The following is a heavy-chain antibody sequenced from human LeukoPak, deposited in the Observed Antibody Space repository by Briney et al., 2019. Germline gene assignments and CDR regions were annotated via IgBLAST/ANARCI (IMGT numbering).Heavy chain of an antibody. V-gene: IGHV1-24*01. CDR2: FDPEDGET. J-gene: IGHJ4*02. CDR3: ATRIGNRGPRRGFDY. CDR1: GYTLTELS. Sequence: GSVKVSCKVSGYTLTELSMHWVRQAPGKGLEWMGGFDPEDGETIYAQKFQGRVTMTEDTSTDTAYMELSSLRSEDTAVYYCATRIGNRGPRRGFDYWGQGTLVTVSS. D-gene: IGHD2/OR15-2a*01.